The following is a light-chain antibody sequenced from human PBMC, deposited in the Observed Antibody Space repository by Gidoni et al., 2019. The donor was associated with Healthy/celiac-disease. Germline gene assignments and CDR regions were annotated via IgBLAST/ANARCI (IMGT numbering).Light chain of an antibody. V-gene: IGLV1-47*01. CDR3: AAWDDSLSGQGV. CDR2: RNN. CDR1: SSNIGSNY. Sequence: QSVLTQPPSASGTPVQRVTISCSGSSSNIGSNYVYWYQQLPGTAPKLLIYRNNQRPSGVPDRFSGSKSGTSASLAISGLRSEDEADYYCAAWDDSLSGQGVFGGGTKLTVL. J-gene: IGLJ2*01.